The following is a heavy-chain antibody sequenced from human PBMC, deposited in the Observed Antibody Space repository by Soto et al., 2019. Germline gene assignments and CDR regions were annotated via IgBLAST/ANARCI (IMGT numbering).Heavy chain of an antibody. CDR1: GYSFTSYW. D-gene: IGHD6-13*01. CDR2: IFPGDSDT. Sequence: GESLKISCKGSGYSFTSYWIAWVRQMPGKGLEWMGIIFPGDSDTRYSPSFQGQVTVSVDKSISTAYLLWSSLKASDTAVYYCARSDPGVSRGQDYYGMDVWGQGTTVPVSS. V-gene: IGHV5-51*01. J-gene: IGHJ6*02. CDR3: ARSDPGVSRGQDYYGMDV.